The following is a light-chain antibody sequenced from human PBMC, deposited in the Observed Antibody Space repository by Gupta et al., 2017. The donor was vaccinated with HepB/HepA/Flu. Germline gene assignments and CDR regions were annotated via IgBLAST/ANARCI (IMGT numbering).Light chain of an antibody. Sequence: EIVFTQSPATLSLSPGERATLSCRASQSISSTSLAWYQQKPGQAPRLLFYGTSTRSTGIPDRFSGIGSGKDLSLTIRRLEPEDFEVYSCKRYGRSPWTFGQGTKGKSN. CDR1: QSISSTS. J-gene: IGKJ1*01. V-gene: IGKV3-20*01. CDR2: GTS. CDR3: KRYGRSPWT.